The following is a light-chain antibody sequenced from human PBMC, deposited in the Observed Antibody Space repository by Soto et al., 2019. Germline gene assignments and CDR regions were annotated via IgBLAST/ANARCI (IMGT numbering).Light chain of an antibody. CDR1: QSISSW. CDR3: QQYNSYSRT. Sequence: DIPMTQSPSTLSASVGDRVTITCRASQSISSWLAWYQQKPGKAPKLLIYDASSLESGVPSRFSGSGSGTEFTLTISSLHPDDFATYYCQQYNSYSRTFGQGTKLEIK. V-gene: IGKV1-5*01. CDR2: DAS. J-gene: IGKJ2*01.